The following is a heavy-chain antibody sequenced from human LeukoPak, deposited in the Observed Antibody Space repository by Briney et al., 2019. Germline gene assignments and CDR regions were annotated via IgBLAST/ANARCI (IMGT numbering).Heavy chain of an antibody. Sequence: GGSLRLSCAASGFTFSSYSMNWVRQAPGKGLEWVAVISYDGSNKYYADSVKGRFTISRDNSKDTLYLQMNSLRAEGTAVYYCAKINSGYDPDYWGQGTPVTVSS. V-gene: IGHV3-30*18. CDR3: AKINSGYDPDY. D-gene: IGHD5-12*01. CDR2: ISYDGSNK. CDR1: GFTFSSYS. J-gene: IGHJ4*02.